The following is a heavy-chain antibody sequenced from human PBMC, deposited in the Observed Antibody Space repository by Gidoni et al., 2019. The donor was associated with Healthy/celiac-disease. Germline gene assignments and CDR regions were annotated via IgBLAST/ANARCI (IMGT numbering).Heavy chain of an antibody. CDR3: ARDQFGDYGDYNNWFDP. D-gene: IGHD4-17*01. Sequence: EVQLVESGGGLVKPGGSLRLSCAASGFPFSSYSMNWVRQAPGKGLEWVSSISSSSSYIYYADSVKGRFTISRDNAKNSLYLQMNSLRAEDTAVYYCARDQFGDYGDYNNWFDPWGQGTLVTVSS. CDR1: GFPFSSYS. CDR2: ISSSSSYI. J-gene: IGHJ5*02. V-gene: IGHV3-21*01.